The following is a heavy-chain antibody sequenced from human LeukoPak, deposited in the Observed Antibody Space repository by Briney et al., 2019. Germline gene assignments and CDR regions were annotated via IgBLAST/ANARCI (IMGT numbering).Heavy chain of an antibody. CDR2: ISGSGYST. J-gene: IGHJ4*02. Sequence: PGGSLRLSCAASGFTFSSYAMNWVRQAPGKGLEWASGISGSGYSTYYADSVKGRFTISRDNSKETLCLQMNSLRAEDTAVYYCAKGPGSDFWSGSYPFDYWGQGTLVTVSS. CDR3: AKGPGSDFWSGSYPFDY. D-gene: IGHD3-3*01. CDR1: GFTFSSYA. V-gene: IGHV3-23*01.